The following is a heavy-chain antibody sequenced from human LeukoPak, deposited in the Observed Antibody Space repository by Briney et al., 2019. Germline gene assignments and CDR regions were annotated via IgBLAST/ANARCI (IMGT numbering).Heavy chain of an antibody. CDR2: IYYSGST. Sequence: SETLSLTCTVSGGSISSGSYYWGWIRQPPGKGLEWIGNIYYSGSTYYNPSLKSRVTISVDTSKNQFSLKLSSVTAADTAVYYCARGRGYSYGNFDYWGQGTLVTVSS. CDR3: ARGRGYSYGNFDY. J-gene: IGHJ4*02. CDR1: GGSISSGSYY. D-gene: IGHD5-18*01. V-gene: IGHV4-39*07.